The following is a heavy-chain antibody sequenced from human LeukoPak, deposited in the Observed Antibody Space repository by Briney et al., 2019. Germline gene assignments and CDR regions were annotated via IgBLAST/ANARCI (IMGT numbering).Heavy chain of an antibody. Sequence: GGSLRLSCAASGFTFSSYGMHWVRQAPGKGLEWVAVIPYDGSNTYYADSVKGRFTISRDNSKNTLYLQMNSLRAEDTAIYYCAKNTKPTLITPDFWGQGTLVTVSS. CDR3: AKNTKPTLITPDF. CDR2: IPYDGSNT. CDR1: GFTFSSYG. D-gene: IGHD4-11*01. V-gene: IGHV3-30*18. J-gene: IGHJ4*02.